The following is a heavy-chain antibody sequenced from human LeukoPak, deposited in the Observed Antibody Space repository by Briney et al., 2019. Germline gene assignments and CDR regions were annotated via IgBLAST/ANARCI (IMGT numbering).Heavy chain of an antibody. J-gene: IGHJ4*02. CDR1: GDSVTTYY. D-gene: IGHD3-22*01. Sequence: SETLSLTCTVSGDSVTTYYWSWIRQPPGKGLEWLGYVYYSGSATYNPSLKSRVTISVDTSKNQFSLRLSSVTAADTAVYYCARVHYYDSSGYYPNSFVDYWGQGTLVTVSS. V-gene: IGHV4-59*02. CDR2: VYYSGSA. CDR3: ARVHYYDSSGYYPNSFVDY.